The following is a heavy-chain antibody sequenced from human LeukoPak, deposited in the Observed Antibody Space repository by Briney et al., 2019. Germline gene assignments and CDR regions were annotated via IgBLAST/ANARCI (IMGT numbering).Heavy chain of an antibody. CDR1: GYTFTGYY. Sequence: ASVKVSCKASGYTFTGYYMHWVRQAPGQGLEWMGWINPNSGGTNYAQKFQGRVTITRNTSISTAYMELSSLRSEDTAVYYCARRRPYCSGGSCYFRFGFDPWGQGTLVTVSS. J-gene: IGHJ5*02. D-gene: IGHD2-15*01. CDR3: ARRRPYCSGGSCYFRFGFDP. V-gene: IGHV1-2*02. CDR2: INPNSGGT.